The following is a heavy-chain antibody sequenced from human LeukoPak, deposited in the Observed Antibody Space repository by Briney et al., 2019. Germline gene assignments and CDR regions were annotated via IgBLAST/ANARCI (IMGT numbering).Heavy chain of an antibody. D-gene: IGHD3-22*01. CDR2: IYYSGST. Sequence: SETLSLTCAVSGGSISSGGYSWSWIRQPPGKGLEWIGYIYYSGSTYYNPSLKSRVTISVDTSKNQFSLKLSSVTAADTAVYYCARGESSGYYDWFDPWGQGTLVTVSS. CDR1: GGSISSGGYS. V-gene: IGHV4-30-4*07. J-gene: IGHJ5*02. CDR3: ARGESSGYYDWFDP.